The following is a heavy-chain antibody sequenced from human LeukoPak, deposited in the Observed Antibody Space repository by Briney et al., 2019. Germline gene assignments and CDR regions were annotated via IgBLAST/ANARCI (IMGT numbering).Heavy chain of an antibody. CDR1: GYSISSGYY. CDR2: IYHSGST. V-gene: IGHV4-38-2*02. J-gene: IGHJ6*03. CDR3: ARDQDSSSSPSSRGSVYYWYYMDV. D-gene: IGHD6-6*01. Sequence: PSETLSLTCTVSGYSISSGYYWGWIRQPPGKGLEWIGSIYHSGSTYYNPSLKSRVTISVDTSKNQFSLKLSSVTAADTAVYYCARDQDSSSSPSSRGSVYYWYYMDVWGKGTTVTVSS.